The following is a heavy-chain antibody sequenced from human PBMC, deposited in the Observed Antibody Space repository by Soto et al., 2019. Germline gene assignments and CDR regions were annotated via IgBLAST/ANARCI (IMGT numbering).Heavy chain of an antibody. CDR2: IKSKTDGGTT. CDR3: ITVSGYGDVSVGPSLPYDY. V-gene: IGHV3-15*07. Sequence: EVQLVESGGGLVKPGGSLRLSCAASGFTFSNAWMNWVRQAPGKGLEWVGRIKSKTDGGTTDYAAPVKGRFTISRDDSNNTLYVRVNRVQTEETGVSYGITVSGYGDVSVGPSLPYDYWGQGTLVTVSS. J-gene: IGHJ4*02. D-gene: IGHD4-17*01. CDR1: GFTFSNAW.